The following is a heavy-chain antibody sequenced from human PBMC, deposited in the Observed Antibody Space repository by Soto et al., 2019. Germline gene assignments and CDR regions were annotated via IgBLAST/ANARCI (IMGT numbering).Heavy chain of an antibody. CDR2: INHSGGT. CDR1: GGSFSDYH. Sequence: QVQLQQWGAGLLKPSETLSLTCAVSGGSFSDYHWSWIRQPPGKGLEWIGEINHSGGTNYNPSLKSRVTISVDTSTNQFSLRLSSLTAADTAVYYCARERGDYIYYGLDVWDQGTTVTVSS. V-gene: IGHV4-34*01. D-gene: IGHD4-17*01. CDR3: ARERGDYIYYGLDV. J-gene: IGHJ6*02.